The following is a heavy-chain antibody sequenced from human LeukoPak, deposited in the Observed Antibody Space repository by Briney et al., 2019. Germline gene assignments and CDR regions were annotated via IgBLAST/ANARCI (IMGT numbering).Heavy chain of an antibody. CDR2: ISSSGGST. CDR1: GFPFSSYA. D-gene: IGHD1-26*01. Sequence: GGSLRLPWAASGFPFSSYAMSWAPRAPGRGVEWVSAISSSGGSTYYADSVKGRFTISRDNSKNTLYLQMNSLRAEDTAVYYCAKDSGVGATNWGQGTLVTVSS. J-gene: IGHJ4*02. V-gene: IGHV3-23*01. CDR3: AKDSGVGATN.